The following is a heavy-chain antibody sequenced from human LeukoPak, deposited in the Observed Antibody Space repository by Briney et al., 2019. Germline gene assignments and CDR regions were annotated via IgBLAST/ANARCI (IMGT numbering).Heavy chain of an antibody. J-gene: IGHJ4*02. CDR1: GDSISSGGYY. D-gene: IGHD4/OR15-4a*01. Sequence: PSQTLSLTCTVSGDSISSGGYYWTWIRQHPGKGLEWIGNTYYSGITYYNPSLRSRVTISVDTSKNQFSLKLSSVTAADTAVYYCARASDYGANYLDYWGQGTLVTVSS. V-gene: IGHV4-31*03. CDR3: ARASDYGANYLDY. CDR2: TYYSGIT.